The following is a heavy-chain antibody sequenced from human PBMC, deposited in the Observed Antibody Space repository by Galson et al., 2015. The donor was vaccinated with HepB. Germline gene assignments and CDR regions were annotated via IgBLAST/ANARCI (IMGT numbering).Heavy chain of an antibody. CDR1: GFTFSSYE. CDR3: ARDKGGWASSNWFDP. Sequence: SLRLSCAASGFTFSSYEMNWVRQAPGKGLEWVSYISSSGSTVYYADSVKGRFTISRDNAKNSLYLQMNSLRAEDTAVYYCARDKGGWASSNWFDPWGQGTLVTVSS. V-gene: IGHV3-48*03. CDR2: ISSSGSTV. J-gene: IGHJ5*02. D-gene: IGHD1-26*01.